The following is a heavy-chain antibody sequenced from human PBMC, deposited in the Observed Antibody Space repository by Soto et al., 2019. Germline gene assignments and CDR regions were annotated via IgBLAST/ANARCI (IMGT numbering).Heavy chain of an antibody. CDR3: ARHWDWGSLAY. CDR2: IYYSGSI. V-gene: IGHV4-59*08. D-gene: IGHD3-16*01. J-gene: IGHJ4*02. Sequence: PSETLSLTCTVPGGSISSDYWSWIRQPPGKGLEWIGYIYYSGSINYNPSLESRVAISVDTSKNQFSLKLTSVTAADTALYYCARHWDWGSLAYWGQGTLVTVSS. CDR1: GGSISSDY.